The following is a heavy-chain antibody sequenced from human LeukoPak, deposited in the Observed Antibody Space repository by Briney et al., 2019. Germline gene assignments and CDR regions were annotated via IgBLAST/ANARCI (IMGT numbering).Heavy chain of an antibody. J-gene: IGHJ4*02. V-gene: IGHV3-53*01. CDR2: IYTSDST. CDR3: ARGASCGGDCYPH. D-gene: IGHD2-21*02. CDR1: GFSVRSSY. Sequence: GGSLRLSCEASGFSVRSSYMSWVRQAPGKGLEWVSVIYTSDSTHYADSVKGRFIISRDNSRNTLYLQMNSLRAEDTAVYYCARGASCGGDCYPHWGQGTLVTVSS.